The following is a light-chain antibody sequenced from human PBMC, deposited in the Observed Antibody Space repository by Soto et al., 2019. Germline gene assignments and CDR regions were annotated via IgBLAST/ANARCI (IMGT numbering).Light chain of an antibody. CDR3: QQRSYWPPLT. J-gene: IGKJ4*01. CDR2: DAS. V-gene: IGKV3-11*01. CDR1: QSVSSS. Sequence: EIVLTQSPATLSLSPGERASLSCRASQSVSSSLAWYQQKPGQSPRLLIYDASNRATGIPARFSGTGSGTDFTLTISSLDPEDFAVYYCQQRSYWPPLTFGGGTKVEIK.